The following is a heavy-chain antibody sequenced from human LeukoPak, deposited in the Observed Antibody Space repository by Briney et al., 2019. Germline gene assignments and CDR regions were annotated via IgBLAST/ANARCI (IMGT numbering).Heavy chain of an antibody. J-gene: IGHJ4*02. D-gene: IGHD2-2*01. CDR1: GCSFIDHY. V-gene: IGHV1-2*02. CDR3: ARDGPSPMPEFDY. Sequence: ASVKVSCKASGCSFIDHYIYWLRQAPGQGLEWVAWIHPNTGVTNSAQKFQGRVTMTRDTSISTAYMELSGLSSDDTAAYYCARDGPSPMPEFDYWGQGTLVTVSS. CDR2: IHPNTGVT.